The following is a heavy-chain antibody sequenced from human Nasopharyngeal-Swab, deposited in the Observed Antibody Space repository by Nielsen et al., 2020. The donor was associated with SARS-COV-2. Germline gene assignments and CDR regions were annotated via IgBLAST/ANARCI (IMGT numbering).Heavy chain of an antibody. CDR3: AREGYYGSGSYAPFDY. CDR1: GGTFSSYA. CDR2: IIPIFGTA. D-gene: IGHD3-10*01. Sequence: SVKVSCKASGGTFSSYAISWVRQAPGQGLEWMGGIIPIFGTADYAQKFQGRVTITTDESTSTAYMELSSLRSEDTAVYYCAREGYYGSGSYAPFDYWGQGTLVTVSS. V-gene: IGHV1-69*05. J-gene: IGHJ4*02.